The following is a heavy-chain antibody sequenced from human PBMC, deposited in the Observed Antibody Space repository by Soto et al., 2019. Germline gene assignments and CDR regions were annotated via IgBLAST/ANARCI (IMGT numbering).Heavy chain of an antibody. J-gene: IGHJ4*02. V-gene: IGHV1-69*02. CDR2: IIPILGIA. CDR3: AGEGYGDYEVY. CDR1: GGTFSSYT. D-gene: IGHD4-17*01. Sequence: QVQLVQSGAEVKKPGSSVKVSCKASGGTFSSYTISWVRQAPGPGLEWMGRIIPILGIANYAQKFQGRVTITADKSTSTAYMELSSLRSEDTAVYYCAGEGYGDYEVYWGQGTRVTVSS.